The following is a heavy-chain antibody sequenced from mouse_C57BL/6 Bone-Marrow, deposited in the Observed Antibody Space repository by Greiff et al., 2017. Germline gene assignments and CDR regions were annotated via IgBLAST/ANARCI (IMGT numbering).Heavy chain of an antibody. J-gene: IGHJ3*01. CDR3: ARWRGGWFAY. CDR2: INPNNGGT. V-gene: IGHV1-26*01. CDR1: GYTFTDYY. Sequence: EVQLQQSGPELVKPGASVKISCKASGYTFTDYYMNWVKQSHGKSLEWIGDINPNNGGTSYNQKFKGKAPLTVDKSSSTAYMELRSLTSEDSAVYYCARWRGGWFAYWGQGTLVTVSA.